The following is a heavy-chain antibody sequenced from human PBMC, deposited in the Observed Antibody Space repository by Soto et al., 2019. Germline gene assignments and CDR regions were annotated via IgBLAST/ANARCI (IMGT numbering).Heavy chain of an antibody. J-gene: IGHJ4*02. CDR3: ASARLWSGYSGPDY. V-gene: IGHV3-30-3*01. Sequence: QVQLVESGGGVVQPGRSLRLSCAASGFTFSSYAMHWVRQAPGKGLEWVAVISYDGSNKYYADSVKGRFTISRDNSKNTLYLQMKSLRAEDTAVYYCASARLWSGYSGPDYWGQGTLVTVSS. CDR2: ISYDGSNK. D-gene: IGHD3-3*01. CDR1: GFTFSSYA.